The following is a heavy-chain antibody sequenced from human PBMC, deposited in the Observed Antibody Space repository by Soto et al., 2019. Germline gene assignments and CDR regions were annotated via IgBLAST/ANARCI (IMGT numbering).Heavy chain of an antibody. CDR2: VSAYNPNT. D-gene: IGHD3-22*01. Sequence: GAPVEVSRKASGYTFTSYGISWVRPAPGQGLEWVGGVSAYNPNTNYAQKLQGRGTMTTDTSTSTAYIELRRLRSDDTAVYYCARSQGGGYYSAYWGQGTLVTVSS. J-gene: IGHJ4*02. CDR1: GYTFTSYG. CDR3: ARSQGGGYYSAY. V-gene: IGHV1-18*01.